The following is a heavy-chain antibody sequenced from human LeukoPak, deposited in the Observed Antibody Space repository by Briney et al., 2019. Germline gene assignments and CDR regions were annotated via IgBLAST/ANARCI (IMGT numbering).Heavy chain of an antibody. CDR3: ANHIIGVAGYEYFQQ. Sequence: GGSLRLSCAASGFSFNSAAMTWVRQAPGKGLEWVSLVSSSGANTYYADSVKGRFTISRDNSKNTVYLQMNSLRAEDTAVYYCANHIIGVAGYEYFQQWGQGTLVSVSS. V-gene: IGHV3-23*01. J-gene: IGHJ1*01. CDR2: VSSSGANT. D-gene: IGHD6-13*01. CDR1: GFSFNSAA.